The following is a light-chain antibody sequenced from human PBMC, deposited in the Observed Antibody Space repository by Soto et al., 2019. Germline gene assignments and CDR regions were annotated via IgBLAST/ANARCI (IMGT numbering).Light chain of an antibody. CDR3: QQYGLSLLT. Sequence: EIVLTQSPGTLSLSPGERATLSCRASQSVTSNYLAWYQQKPGQAPRVLIYSASTRATGIPDRFSGSGSGTDFTLTISRLEPEDFAVYYCQQYGLSLLTFGGGTKVEIK. CDR1: QSVTSNY. V-gene: IGKV3-20*01. CDR2: SAS. J-gene: IGKJ4*01.